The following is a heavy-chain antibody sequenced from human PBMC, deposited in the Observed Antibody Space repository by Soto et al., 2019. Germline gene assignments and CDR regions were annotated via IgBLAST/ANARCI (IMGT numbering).Heavy chain of an antibody. CDR1: GYTFTSYG. Sequence: QVQLVQSGAEVKKPGASVKVSGKASGYTFTSYGIGWVRQAPGQGLEWMGWISAYNGNTNFAQKLQGRVTMTTDTSMSTAYMELRSLRSDDTAVYYCARSRNYDIVTGYYRAEYFKHWGQGTLVTVSS. CDR2: ISAYNGNT. J-gene: IGHJ1*01. V-gene: IGHV1-18*01. D-gene: IGHD3-9*01. CDR3: ARSRNYDIVTGYYRAEYFKH.